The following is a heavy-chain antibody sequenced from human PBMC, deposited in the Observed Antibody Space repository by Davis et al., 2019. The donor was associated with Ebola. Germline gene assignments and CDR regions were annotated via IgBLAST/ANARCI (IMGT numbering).Heavy chain of an antibody. D-gene: IGHD3-10*01. CDR2: MNPNSGNT. V-gene: IGHV1-8*01. J-gene: IGHJ4*02. CDR3: ARGGKLLWFRELLTSYFDY. Sequence: AASVKVSCKASGYIFSNYDINWVRQASGQGLEWMGWMNPNSGNTGYAQKFQGRVTMTRNTSISTAYMELSSLRSEDTAVYYCARGGKLLWFRELLTSYFDYWGQGTLVTVSS. CDR1: GYIFSNYD.